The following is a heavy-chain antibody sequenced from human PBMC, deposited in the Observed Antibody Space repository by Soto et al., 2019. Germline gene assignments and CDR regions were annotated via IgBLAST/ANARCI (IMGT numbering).Heavy chain of an antibody. Sequence: GASVKVSCKASGYTFTSYDINWVRQATGQGLEWMGWMNPNSGNTGYAQKFQGRVTMTRNTSISTAYMELSSLRSEDTAVYYCARPRLWSGTIDYWGQGTLVTVSS. J-gene: IGHJ4*02. CDR1: GYTFTSYD. V-gene: IGHV1-8*01. CDR3: ARPRLWSGTIDY. CDR2: MNPNSGNT. D-gene: IGHD3-3*01.